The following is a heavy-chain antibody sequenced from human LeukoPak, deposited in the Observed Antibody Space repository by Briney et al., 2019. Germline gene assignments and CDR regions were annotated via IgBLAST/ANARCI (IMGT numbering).Heavy chain of an antibody. V-gene: IGHV4-61*02. CDR3: ASTGMVYGDQNTYYYGMDV. CDR1: GGSISSGSYY. J-gene: IGHJ6*02. D-gene: IGHD4-17*01. Sequence: SQTLSLTCTVSGGSISSGSYYWSWIRQPAGKGPEWIGRIYTSGSTNYNPSLKSRVTISVDTSKNQFSLKLSSVTAADTAVYYCASTGMVYGDQNTYYYGMDVWGQGTTVTVSS. CDR2: IYTSGST.